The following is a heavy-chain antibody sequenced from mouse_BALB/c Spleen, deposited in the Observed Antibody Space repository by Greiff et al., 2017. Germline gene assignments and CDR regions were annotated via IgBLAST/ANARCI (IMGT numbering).Heavy chain of an antibody. Sequence: EVQGVESGGGLVKPGGSLKLSCAASGFTFSSYAMSWVRQTPEKRLEWVASISSGGSTYYPDSVKGRFTISRDNARNILYLQMSSLRSEDTAMYYCAQGVLLRYFDVWGAGTTVTVSS. CDR3: AQGVLLRYFDV. D-gene: IGHD1-1*01. J-gene: IGHJ1*01. V-gene: IGHV5-6-5*01. CDR2: ISSGGST. CDR1: GFTFSSYA.